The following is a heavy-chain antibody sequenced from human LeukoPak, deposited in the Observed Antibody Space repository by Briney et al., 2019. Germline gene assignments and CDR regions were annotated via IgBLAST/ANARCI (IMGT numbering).Heavy chain of an antibody. CDR3: ARGPRGQTGSWFDP. Sequence: GGSLRLSCAASGFSFSSFWMHWVRQAPGKGLVWVSRINTGGSATTYADSVKGRFTISRDNAKSTLYLQMNSLRVEDTAVYYCARGPRGQTGSWFDPWGQGTLVTVSS. D-gene: IGHD1-26*01. CDR1: GFSFSSFW. V-gene: IGHV3-74*01. CDR2: INTGGSAT. J-gene: IGHJ5*02.